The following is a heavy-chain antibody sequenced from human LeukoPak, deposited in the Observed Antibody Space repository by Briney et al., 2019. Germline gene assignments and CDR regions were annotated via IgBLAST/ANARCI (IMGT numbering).Heavy chain of an antibody. CDR2: INHSGST. CDR1: GGSFSGYY. J-gene: IGHJ6*03. V-gene: IGHV4-34*01. CDR3: ARGRHSSSWLYYYYYMDV. Sequence: SETLSLTGAVYGGSFSGYYWSWIRQPPGKGLEWIGEINHSGSTNYNPSLKSRVTISVDTSKNQFSLKLSSVTAADTAVYYCARGRHSSSWLYYYYYMDVWGKGTTVTVSS. D-gene: IGHD6-13*01.